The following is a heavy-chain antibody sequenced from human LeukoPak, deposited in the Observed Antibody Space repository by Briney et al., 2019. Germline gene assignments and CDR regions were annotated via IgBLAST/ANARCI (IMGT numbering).Heavy chain of an antibody. J-gene: IGHJ1*01. CDR2: IVVGSGNT. V-gene: IGHV1-58*02. Sequence: AASVKVSCKASGFTFTSSAMQWVRQARGQRLEWIGWIVVGSGNTNYAQKFQERVTITRDMSTRTAYMELSSLRSEDTAVYYCAAVAKYYDSSGPEYFQHWGQGTLVTVSS. CDR1: GFTFTSSA. CDR3: AAVAKYYDSSGPEYFQH. D-gene: IGHD3-22*01.